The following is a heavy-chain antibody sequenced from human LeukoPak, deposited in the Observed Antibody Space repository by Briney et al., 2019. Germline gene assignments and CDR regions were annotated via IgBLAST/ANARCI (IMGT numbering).Heavy chain of an antibody. Sequence: PSETLSLTCTVSGGSISSYYWSWIRQPAGKGLEWIGRIYTSGSTNYNPSLKSRVTMSVDTSKSQFSLKLSSVTAADTAVYYCARGSYYGSGSYPYYYYYMDVWGKGTTVTVSS. D-gene: IGHD3-10*01. CDR2: IYTSGST. V-gene: IGHV4-4*07. CDR3: ARGSYYGSGSYPYYYYYMDV. CDR1: GGSISSYY. J-gene: IGHJ6*03.